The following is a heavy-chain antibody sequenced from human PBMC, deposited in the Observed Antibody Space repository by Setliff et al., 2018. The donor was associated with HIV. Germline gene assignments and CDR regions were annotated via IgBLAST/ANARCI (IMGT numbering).Heavy chain of an antibody. Sequence: PSETLSLTCAVYVESFSGFYWSWIRQPPGKGLEWIGEINHSGSTNYNPSLKSRVTISVDTSKNQFSLRLTSVTAADTAVYYCAKSPGFSGYGGSGWGQGTLVTVSS. CDR2: INHSGST. J-gene: IGHJ4*02. D-gene: IGHD5-12*01. CDR1: VESFSGFY. V-gene: IGHV4-34*01. CDR3: AKSPGFSGYGGSG.